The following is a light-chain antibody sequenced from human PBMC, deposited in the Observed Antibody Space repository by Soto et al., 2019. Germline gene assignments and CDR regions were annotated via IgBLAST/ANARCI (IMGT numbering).Light chain of an antibody. CDR3: QQFGSYPLT. J-gene: IGKJ4*01. Sequence: EIVLTQSPGTLSFSPGERATLSLRASQSVRNNYLAWYQQKPGQAPRFLIYGASTRATGIPDRFSGGGSGTDFTLTISRLEPEDFAVYYCQQFGSYPLTFGGGTKVDIK. CDR2: GAS. CDR1: QSVRNNY. V-gene: IGKV3-20*01.